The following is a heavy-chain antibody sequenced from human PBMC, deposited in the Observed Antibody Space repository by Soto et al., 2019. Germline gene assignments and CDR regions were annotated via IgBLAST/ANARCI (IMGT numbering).Heavy chain of an antibody. CDR3: ARGHRYYYDSSGFPKDYFDY. J-gene: IGHJ4*02. D-gene: IGHD3-22*01. V-gene: IGHV3-30-3*01. Sequence: GGSLRLSCAASGFTFSSYAMHWVRQAPGKGLEWVAVISYDGSNKYYADSVKGRFTISRDNSKNTLYLQMNSLRAEDTAVYYCARGHRYYYDSSGFPKDYFDYWGQGTLVTVSS. CDR2: ISYDGSNK. CDR1: GFTFSSYA.